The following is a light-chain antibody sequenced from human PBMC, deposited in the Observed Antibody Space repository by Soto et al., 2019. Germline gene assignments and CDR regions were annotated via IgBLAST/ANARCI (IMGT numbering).Light chain of an antibody. J-gene: IGKJ1*01. Sequence: DIVMTQSPDSLAVSLGERATIHCKSSQSVLHSSNNKNYLAWYQQKPGQPPKLLIYWASTRESGVPDRFSGCGSGTDFALTISSLQAEDVAVYYCQQYYTSWWTFGQGTKVEI. CDR2: WAS. CDR3: QQYYTSWWT. V-gene: IGKV4-1*01. CDR1: QSVLHSSNNKNY.